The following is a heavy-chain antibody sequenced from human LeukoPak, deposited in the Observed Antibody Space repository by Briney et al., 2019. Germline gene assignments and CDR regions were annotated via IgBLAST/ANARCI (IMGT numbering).Heavy chain of an antibody. CDR2: ASASGATP. D-gene: IGHD6-19*01. CDR1: GFTFSSFA. Sequence: GGSLRLSCAASGFTFSSFAMSWVRQAPGKGLEWVSAASASGATPYYADSVKGRFTISRDNSKNTLFLQINSLRAEDTAVYYCAKKLTVAGTFDYWGQGALVTVSS. CDR3: AKKLTVAGTFDY. V-gene: IGHV3-23*01. J-gene: IGHJ4*02.